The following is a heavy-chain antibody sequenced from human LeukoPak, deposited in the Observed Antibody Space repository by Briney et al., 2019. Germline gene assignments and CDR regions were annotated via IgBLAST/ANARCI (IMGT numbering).Heavy chain of an antibody. CDR1: GDSVSSNNAA. D-gene: IGHD6-6*01. V-gene: IGHV6-1*01. J-gene: IGHJ5*02. CDR3: ARARIAARPDSSTWFDP. Sequence: SQTLSLTCAISGDSVSSNNAAWNWIRQSPSRGLEWLGRTYYRSKWYYDYALSVKGRITVNPDTSKNQFSLQLNSVTPDDAAVYYCARARIAARPDSSTWFDPWGQGTLVTVSS. CDR2: TYYRSKWYY.